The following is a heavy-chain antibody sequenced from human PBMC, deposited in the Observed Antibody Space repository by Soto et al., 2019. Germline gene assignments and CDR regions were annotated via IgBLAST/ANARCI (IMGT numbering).Heavy chain of an antibody. J-gene: IGHJ5*02. CDR1: GFTFSSYS. V-gene: IGHV3-48*04. CDR3: ARDPVNYYGSGSYLP. CDR2: ISSSSSTI. D-gene: IGHD3-10*01. Sequence: GGSLRLSCAASGFTFSSYSMNWVRQAPGKGLEWVSYISSSSSTIYYADSVKGRFTISRDNAKNSLYLQMNSLRAEDTAVYYCARDPVNYYGSGSYLPWGQGTLVTVSS.